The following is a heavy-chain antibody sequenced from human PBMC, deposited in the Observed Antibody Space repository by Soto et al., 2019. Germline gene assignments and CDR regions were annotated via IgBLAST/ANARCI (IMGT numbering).Heavy chain of an antibody. D-gene: IGHD6-6*01. V-gene: IGHV4-30-4*01. CDR2: IYYSGNT. CDR3: ARGIYSTSSFFDS. J-gene: IGHJ4*02. Sequence: SETLSLTCTVSGDSISTADYYWNWIRQPPGKGLEWIGYIYYSGNTYYIPSLKSRVTISVDTSKNQVSLKLNSVTAADTAVYYCARGIYSTSSFFDSWGQGTLVTVS. CDR1: GDSISTADYY.